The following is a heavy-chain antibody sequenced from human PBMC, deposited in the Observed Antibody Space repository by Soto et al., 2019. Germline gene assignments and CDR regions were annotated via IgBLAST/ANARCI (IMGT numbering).Heavy chain of an antibody. CDR3: ARGGSGYSFGYSEY. D-gene: IGHD3-22*01. CDR2: IGDGSGT. Sequence: EVQLVESGGALVQPGGSLRLSCAASGFTFGNYWTHWVRQVPGKGLVWVSLIGDGSGTYYADPVKGRFTISRDNAKNTLYLQMNSLSDEDTAVYYCARGGSGYSFGYSEYWGQGTLVTVSS. V-gene: IGHV3-74*01. CDR1: GFTFGNYW. J-gene: IGHJ4*02.